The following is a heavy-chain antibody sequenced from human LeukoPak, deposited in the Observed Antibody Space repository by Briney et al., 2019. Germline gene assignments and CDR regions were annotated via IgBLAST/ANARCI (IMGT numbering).Heavy chain of an antibody. CDR1: GFTFSSSW. V-gene: IGHV3-74*01. J-gene: IGHJ4*02. CDR3: ARAVGGSSDY. D-gene: IGHD1-26*01. CDR2: INSDGSTT. Sequence: RGSLRLSCAASGFTFSSSWMHWVRQAPGKGLVWVSRINSDGSTTTYADSVKGRFTISRDNAKNTLYLQMNSLRADDTAVYYCARAVGGSSDYWGQGTLVTVSS.